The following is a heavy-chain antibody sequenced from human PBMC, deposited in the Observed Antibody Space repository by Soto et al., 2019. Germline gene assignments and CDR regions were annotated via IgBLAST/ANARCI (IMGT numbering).Heavy chain of an antibody. CDR3: ARTAVTTFELDY. J-gene: IGHJ4*02. D-gene: IGHD4-4*01. CDR2: IYHSGST. CDR1: GYSISSVYY. V-gene: IGHV4-38-2*01. Sequence: TGSITCGVCGYSISSVYYWGWIRQPPGKGLEWIGSIYHSGSTYYNPSLKSRVTILVDTSKNQFSLKLSSVTAADTAVYYCARTAVTTFELDYWGQGTLVTVSS.